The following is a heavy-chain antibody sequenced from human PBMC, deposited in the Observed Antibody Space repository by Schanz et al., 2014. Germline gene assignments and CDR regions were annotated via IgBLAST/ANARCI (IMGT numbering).Heavy chain of an antibody. CDR1: GFTFSIYA. J-gene: IGHJ5*02. CDR3: AKAADWPVTRFDP. V-gene: IGHV3-21*01. D-gene: IGHD3-9*01. CDR2: VSRSTPDI. Sequence: EVKMVESGGGLVKPGGSLRLSCSASGFTFSIYAMHWVRQAPGKGLEWVSYVSRSTPDIYYADSVKGRFTMSRDNAKNSVFLQMNSLRAEDTAVYYCAKAADWPVTRFDPWGQGTLVTVSS.